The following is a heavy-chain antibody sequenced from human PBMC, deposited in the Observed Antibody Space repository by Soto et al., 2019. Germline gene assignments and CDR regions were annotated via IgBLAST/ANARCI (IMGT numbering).Heavy chain of an antibody. V-gene: IGHV3-9*01. CDR2: ISWNSGSI. J-gene: IGHJ3*02. CDR3: AKDTGGGVVAGSDHAFDI. Sequence: PGGSLRLSCAASGFTFDDYAMHWVRQAPGKGLEWVSGISWNSGSIGYAESVKGRFTISRDNAKNSLYLQMNSLRAEDTALYYCAKDTGGGVVAGSDHAFDIWGQGTMVTVSS. D-gene: IGHD2-15*01. CDR1: GFTFDDYA.